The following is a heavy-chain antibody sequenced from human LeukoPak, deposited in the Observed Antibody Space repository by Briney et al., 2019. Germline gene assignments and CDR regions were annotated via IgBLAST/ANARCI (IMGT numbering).Heavy chain of an antibody. Sequence: SETLSLTCAVYGGSFSGYYWSWIRQPPGKGLEWIGEINHSGSTNYNPSLKSRVTISVDTSKNQFSLKLSSVTAADTAVYYCAREAVVRNMNGMDVWGQGTTVTVSS. CDR1: GGSFSGYY. CDR2: INHSGST. J-gene: IGHJ6*02. CDR3: AREAVVRNMNGMDV. V-gene: IGHV4-34*01. D-gene: IGHD2-21*01.